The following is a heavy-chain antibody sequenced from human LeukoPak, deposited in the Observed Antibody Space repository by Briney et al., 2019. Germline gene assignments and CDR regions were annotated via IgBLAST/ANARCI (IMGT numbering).Heavy chain of an antibody. V-gene: IGHV4-30-4*01. Sequence: EPSETLSLTCTVSGGSISSYYWSWIRQPPGKGLEWIGYIYYSGSTYYNPSLKSRVTISVDTSKNQFSLKLSSVTAADTAVYYCAREPITLYYFDHWGQGTLVTVSS. CDR3: AREPITLYYFDH. CDR1: GGSISSYY. J-gene: IGHJ4*02. CDR2: IYYSGST.